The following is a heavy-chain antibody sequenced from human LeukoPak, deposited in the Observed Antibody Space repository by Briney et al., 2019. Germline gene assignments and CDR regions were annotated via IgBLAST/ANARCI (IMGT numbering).Heavy chain of an antibody. J-gene: IGHJ4*02. CDR1: GGSISSYY. CDR2: IYYSGST. V-gene: IGHV4-59*01. Sequence: SETLSLICTVSGGSISSYYWSWIRQPPGKGLEWIGYIYYSGSTNYNPSLKSRVTISVDTSKNQFSLKLSSVTAADTAVYYCAREVRWLQFRYFDYWGQGTLVTVSS. D-gene: IGHD5-24*01. CDR3: AREVRWLQFRYFDY.